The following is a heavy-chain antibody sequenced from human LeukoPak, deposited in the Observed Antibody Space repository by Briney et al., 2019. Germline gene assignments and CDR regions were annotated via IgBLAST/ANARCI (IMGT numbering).Heavy chain of an antibody. CDR1: GGSISSYY. D-gene: IGHD6-13*01. CDR2: IYYSGST. Sequence: PSETLSLTCTVSGGSISSYYWSWIRQPPGKGLEWIGYIYYSGSTNYNPSLKSRVTISVDTTKHQFPLKLSSVTAADTAVYYCAREPRSSPRGYYGMDVWGQGTTVTVSS. CDR3: AREPRSSPRGYYGMDV. J-gene: IGHJ6*02. V-gene: IGHV4-59*01.